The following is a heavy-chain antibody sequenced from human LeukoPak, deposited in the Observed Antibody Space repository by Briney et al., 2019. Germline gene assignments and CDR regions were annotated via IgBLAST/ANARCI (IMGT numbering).Heavy chain of an antibody. CDR3: ETYGAGLPRERLYDY. V-gene: IGHV3-48*03. CDR1: GFTFSSYE. J-gene: IGHJ4*02. D-gene: IGHD5-12*01. CDR2: ISSSGSTI. Sequence: PWGSLRLSSAASGFTFSSYEMNWVRQAPGKGLEWLSYISSSGSTIYYADSVKRRFTISRDTPKNSLYVQLNSPTAENTALYYFETYGAGLPRERLYDYWGQGTLVTVSS.